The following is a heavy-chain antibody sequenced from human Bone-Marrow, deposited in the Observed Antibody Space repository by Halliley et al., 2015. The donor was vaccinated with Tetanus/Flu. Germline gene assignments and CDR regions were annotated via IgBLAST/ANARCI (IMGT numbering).Heavy chain of an antibody. V-gene: IGHV3-13*01. J-gene: IGHJ3*01. CDR2: ITTTGDT. D-gene: IGHD3-10*01. CDR3: ARVATDGSGSSNAFDV. Sequence: VSAITTTGDTYYSGPVKGRFTISRENAKNSFYLQLNPLRAGDTAVYFCARVATDGSGSSNAFDVWGQGTMVTVSS.